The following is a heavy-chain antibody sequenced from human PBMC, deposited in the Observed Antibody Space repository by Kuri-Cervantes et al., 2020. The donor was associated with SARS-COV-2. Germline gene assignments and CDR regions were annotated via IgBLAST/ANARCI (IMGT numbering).Heavy chain of an antibody. Sequence: LSLTCAASGFTFSSYWMSWVRQAPGKGLEWVANIKQDGSEKYYVDSVKGRFTISRDNAKNSLYLQMNSLRAEDTAVYYCARDPSLRQPYYFDYWGQGTLVTVSS. V-gene: IGHV3-7*01. CDR2: IKQDGSEK. J-gene: IGHJ4*02. CDR3: ARDPSLRQPYYFDY. CDR1: GFTFSSYW. D-gene: IGHD1-1*01.